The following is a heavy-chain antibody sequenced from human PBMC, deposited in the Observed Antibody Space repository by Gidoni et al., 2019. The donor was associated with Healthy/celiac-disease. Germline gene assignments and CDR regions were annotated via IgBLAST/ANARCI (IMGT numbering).Heavy chain of an antibody. CDR2: INHSGST. V-gene: IGHV4-34*01. CDR3: ARARGYSSGYYYGY. D-gene: IGHD3-22*01. CDR1: GGSFSVYY. Sequence: QVQLQQWGAGLLKPSATLSLTCAVYGGSFSVYYWSWIRQPPGKGLEWIGEINHSGSTNYNPSRKSRVTISVDTSKNQFSLKLSSVTAADTAVYYWARARGYSSGYYYGYWGQGTLVTVSS. J-gene: IGHJ4*02.